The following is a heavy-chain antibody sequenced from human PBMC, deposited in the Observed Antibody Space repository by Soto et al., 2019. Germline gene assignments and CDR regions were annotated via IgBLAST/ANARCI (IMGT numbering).Heavy chain of an antibody. D-gene: IGHD3-22*01. Sequence: QVQLVQSGAEVKKPGSSVKVSCKASGGTFSSYAISWVRQAPGQGLEWMGGIIPIFGTANYAQKFQGRVTITADESTSTAYMELSSLRSEDTAVYYCARVDSSGYYHLDDAFDIWGQGTMVTVSS. CDR2: IIPIFGTA. V-gene: IGHV1-69*01. J-gene: IGHJ3*02. CDR3: ARVDSSGYYHLDDAFDI. CDR1: GGTFSSYA.